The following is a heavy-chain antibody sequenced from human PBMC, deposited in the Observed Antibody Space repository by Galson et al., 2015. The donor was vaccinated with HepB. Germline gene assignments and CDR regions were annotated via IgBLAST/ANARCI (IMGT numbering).Heavy chain of an antibody. D-gene: IGHD3-16*02. J-gene: IGHJ4*02. CDR2: ISSSGSTI. CDR3: AREREERGAENYDYVWGSYRPIDY. Sequence: SLRLSCAASGFTFSDYYMSWIRQAPGKGLEWVSYISSSGSTIYYADSVKGRFTISRDNAKNSLYLQMNSLRAEDTAVYYCAREREERGAENYDYVWGSYRPIDYWGQGTLVTVSS. CDR1: GFTFSDYY. V-gene: IGHV3-11*01.